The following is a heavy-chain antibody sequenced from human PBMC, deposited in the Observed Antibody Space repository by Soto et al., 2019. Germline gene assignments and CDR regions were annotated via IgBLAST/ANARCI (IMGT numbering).Heavy chain of an antibody. D-gene: IGHD3-10*01. CDR3: AKDISAGAFDY. V-gene: IGHV3-43*01. CDR1: GFTFDDYT. CDR2: ISWDGGST. Sequence: EVQLVESGGVVVQPGGSLRLSCAASGFTFDDYTMHWVRQAPGKGLEWVSLISWDGGSTYYADSVKGRFTISRDNSKNSLYLQMNSLRTEDTALYYYAKDISAGAFDYWGQGTLVTVSS. J-gene: IGHJ4*02.